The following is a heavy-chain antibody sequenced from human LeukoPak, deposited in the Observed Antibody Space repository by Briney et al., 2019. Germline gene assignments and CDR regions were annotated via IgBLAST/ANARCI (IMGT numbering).Heavy chain of an antibody. CDR1: GFTFSSYW. V-gene: IGHV3-74*01. D-gene: IGHD3-22*01. CDR2: INSDGSST. J-gene: IGHJ4*02. CDR3: AKGDYYDSSGYYED. Sequence: QPGGSLRLSCAASGFTFSSYWMHWVRQAPGKGLVWVSRINSDGSSTSYADSVKGRFTISRDNAKNTLYLQMNSLRAEDMALYYCAKGDYYDSSGYYEDWGQGTLVTVSS.